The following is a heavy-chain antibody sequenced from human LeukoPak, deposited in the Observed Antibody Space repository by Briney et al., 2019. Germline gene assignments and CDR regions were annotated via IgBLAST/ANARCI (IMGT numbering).Heavy chain of an antibody. CDR3: ARRTGSFYGFDI. J-gene: IGHJ3*02. CDR1: GGSVSSDDYY. CDR2: IYYSGST. D-gene: IGHD1-26*01. V-gene: IGHV4-31*03. Sequence: SETLPLTCIVSGGSVSSDDYYWSWFRQHPGEGLEWIGYIYYSGSTYYNPSLKSRATISLDTSKIQFSLKLTSVTAADSAVYYCARRTGSFYGFDIWGQGTRVTVSS.